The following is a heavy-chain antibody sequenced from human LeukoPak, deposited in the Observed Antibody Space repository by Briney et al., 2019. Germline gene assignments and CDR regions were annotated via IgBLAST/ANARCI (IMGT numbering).Heavy chain of an antibody. Sequence: PETLSLTCTVSGGSISSSSYYWGWIRQPPGKGLEWIGSIYYSGSTYYNPSLKSRVTISVDTSKNQFSLKLSSVTAADTAVYYCARVLTPDTAMANFDYWGQGTLVTVSS. D-gene: IGHD5-18*01. CDR1: GGSISSSSYY. V-gene: IGHV4-39*07. J-gene: IGHJ4*02. CDR3: ARVLTPDTAMANFDY. CDR2: IYYSGST.